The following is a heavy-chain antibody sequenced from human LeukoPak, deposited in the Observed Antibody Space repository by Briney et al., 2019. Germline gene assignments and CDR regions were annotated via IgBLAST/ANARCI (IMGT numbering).Heavy chain of an antibody. CDR3: ARADSGPSFPPDY. CDR1: GFTFNNYA. V-gene: IGHV3-64*01. J-gene: IGHJ4*02. D-gene: IGHD5-12*01. Sequence: PGGSLRLSCAASGFTFNNYAMHWVRQAPGKGLEYVSAISSNGDSPYYSNSVKGRFTISRDNPKNTLYLQMGSLRAEDMAVYYCARADSGPSFPPDYWGQGALVTVSS. CDR2: ISSNGDSP.